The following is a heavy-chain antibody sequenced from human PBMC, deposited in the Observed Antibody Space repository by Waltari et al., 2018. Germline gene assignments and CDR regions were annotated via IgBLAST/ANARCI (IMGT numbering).Heavy chain of an antibody. CDR3: ATAARRDGFNYGYFDY. CDR2: IYFSSGST. D-gene: IGHD5-12*01. CDR1: GGSISTYY. J-gene: IGHJ4*02. V-gene: IGHV4-59*12. Sequence: QVQLQESGPGLVKPSETLSLTCTVSGGSISTYYWSWIRQPPGKGLEWIGYIYFSSGSTKYNPSLKSRLTISVDTSKNQFSRKLRSVTAADTAVYYCATAARRDGFNYGYFDYWGQGTLVTVSS.